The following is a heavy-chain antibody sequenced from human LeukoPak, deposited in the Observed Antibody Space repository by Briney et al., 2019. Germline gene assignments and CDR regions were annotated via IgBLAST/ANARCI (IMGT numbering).Heavy chain of an antibody. Sequence: PGESLKISCKGSGYSFTSYWIGWVRQAPGKGLEWVGRIKSKTDGGTTDYAAPVKGRFTISRDDSKNTLYLQMNSLKTEDTAVYYCTTAYCSSTSCYTLDYWGQGTLVTVSS. CDR1: GYSFTSYW. CDR3: TTAYCSSTSCYTLDY. V-gene: IGHV3-15*01. CDR2: IKSKTDGGTT. J-gene: IGHJ4*02. D-gene: IGHD2-2*02.